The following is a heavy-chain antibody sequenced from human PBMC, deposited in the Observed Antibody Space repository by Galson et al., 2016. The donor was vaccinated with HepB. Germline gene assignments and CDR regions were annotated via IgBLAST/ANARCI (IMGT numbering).Heavy chain of an antibody. V-gene: IGHV3-23*01. CDR1: GFTFSNSS. J-gene: IGHJ4*02. Sequence: SLRLSCAASGFTFSNSSMGWVRQAPGKGLEWVSIISGSGVSTYYADSVRGRFTISRDNSKNTLYLQMNILSAEDTAVYYCAGQAGEFNWNYGRFDYWGQGTLVTVSS. CDR3: AGQAGEFNWNYGRFDY. CDR2: ISGSGVST. D-gene: IGHD1-7*01.